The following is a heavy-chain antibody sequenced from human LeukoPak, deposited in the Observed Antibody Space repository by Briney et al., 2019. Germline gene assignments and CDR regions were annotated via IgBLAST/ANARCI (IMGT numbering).Heavy chain of an antibody. Sequence: GGSLRLSCAASGFTFSTYSMNWVRQAPGKGLEWVSYISSSSITIYYADSVKGRFTISRDNSKNTLYLQMNSLRAGDTAVYYCARRAGAYSHPYDYWGQGTLVTVSS. CDR1: GFTFSTYS. CDR3: ARRAGAYSHPYDY. J-gene: IGHJ4*02. D-gene: IGHD4/OR15-4a*01. CDR2: ISSSSITI. V-gene: IGHV3-48*01.